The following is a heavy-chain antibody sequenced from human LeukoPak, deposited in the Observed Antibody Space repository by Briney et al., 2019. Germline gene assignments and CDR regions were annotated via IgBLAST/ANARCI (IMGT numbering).Heavy chain of an antibody. D-gene: IGHD6-25*01. Sequence: PSETLSLTCAVYGGSFSGYYWSWIRQPPGKGVEWVGEINHSGGTNYNPSLKSRVIISVDTSKNQFSLKLSSVTAADTAVYYCARALLALKVRLDFDYWGQGTLVTVSS. V-gene: IGHV4-34*01. CDR2: INHSGGT. CDR1: GGSFSGYY. CDR3: ARALLALKVRLDFDY. J-gene: IGHJ4*02.